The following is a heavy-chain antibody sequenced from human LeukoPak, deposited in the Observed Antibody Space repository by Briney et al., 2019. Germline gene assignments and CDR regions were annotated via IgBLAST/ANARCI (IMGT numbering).Heavy chain of an antibody. Sequence: SGTLSLTCTVSGGSISSYYWSWIRQPPGKGLEWIGYIYYSGSTNYNPSLKSRVTISVDTSKNQFSLKLSSVTAADTAVYYCARLHYCSGGSCNEYYYYYGMDVWGQGTTVTVSS. CDR3: ARLHYCSGGSCNEYYYYYGMDV. CDR1: GGSISSYY. D-gene: IGHD2-15*01. V-gene: IGHV4-59*08. J-gene: IGHJ6*02. CDR2: IYYSGST.